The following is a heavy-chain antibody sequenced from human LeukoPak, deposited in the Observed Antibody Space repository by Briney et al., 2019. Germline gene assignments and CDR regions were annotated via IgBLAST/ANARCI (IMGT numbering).Heavy chain of an antibody. Sequence: ASVKVSCKASGGTFISYGISWVRQAPGQGLEWMGRIIPIFGTANYAQKFQGRVTITTDESTSTAYMELSSLRSEDTAVYYCARDRGFYMVDYWGQGTLVTVSS. CDR2: IIPIFGTA. V-gene: IGHV1-69*05. CDR1: GGTFISYG. J-gene: IGHJ4*02. D-gene: IGHD5-12*01. CDR3: ARDRGFYMVDY.